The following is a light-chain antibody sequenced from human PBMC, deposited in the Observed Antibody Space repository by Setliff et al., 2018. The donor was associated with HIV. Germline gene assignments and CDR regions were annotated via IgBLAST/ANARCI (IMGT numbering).Light chain of an antibody. CDR1: SSDVGGYNY. J-gene: IGLJ1*01. CDR3: TSYSSNTTLGI. Sequence: QSALAQPASVSGSPGQSITISCSGTSSDVGGYNYVSWYQQHPGKAPKLMIYDVSNRPSGVSNRFSGSKSGHTASLTISGLQAEDEADYYCTSYSSNTTLGIFGTGTKVTVL. V-gene: IGLV2-14*03. CDR2: DVS.